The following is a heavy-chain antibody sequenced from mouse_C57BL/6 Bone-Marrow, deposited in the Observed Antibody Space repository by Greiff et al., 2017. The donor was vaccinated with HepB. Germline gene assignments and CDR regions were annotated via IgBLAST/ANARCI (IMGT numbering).Heavy chain of an antibody. CDR1: GYTFTSYW. CDR3: ARSFDYYGSSLYAMDY. CDR2: IDPSDSYT. D-gene: IGHD1-1*01. J-gene: IGHJ4*01. V-gene: IGHV1-50*01. Sequence: QVQLQQPGAELVKPGASVKLSCKASGYTFTSYWMQWVNQRPGQGLEWIGEIDPSDSYTNYNQKFKGKATLTVDTSSSTAYMQLSSLTSEDSAVYYCARSFDYYGSSLYAMDYWGQGTSVTVSS.